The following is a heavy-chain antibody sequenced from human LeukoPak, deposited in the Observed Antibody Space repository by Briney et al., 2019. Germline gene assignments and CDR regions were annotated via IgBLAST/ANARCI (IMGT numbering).Heavy chain of an antibody. V-gene: IGHV4-4*02. CDR3: ARGYCSGGSCYSPYYYYYYMDV. Sequence: KPSETLSLTCAVSGGSISSSNWWSWVRQPPGKGLEWIGEIYHSGSTNYNPSLKSRVTISVDKSKNQFSLKLSSVTAADTAVYYCARGYCSGGSCYSPYYYYYYMDVWGKGTTVTVSS. CDR1: GGSISSSNW. CDR2: IYHSGST. D-gene: IGHD2-15*01. J-gene: IGHJ6*03.